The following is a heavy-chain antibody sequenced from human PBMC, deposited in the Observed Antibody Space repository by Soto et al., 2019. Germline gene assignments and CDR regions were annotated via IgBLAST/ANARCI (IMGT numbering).Heavy chain of an antibody. J-gene: IGHJ5*02. CDR1: GGTFSSYA. Sequence: SVKVSCKASGGTFSSYAISWVRQAPGQGLEWMGGIIPIFGTANYAQKFQGRVTITADESTSTAYMELSSLRSEDTAVYYCASGHPYYYGSGSPVHWFDPWGQGTLVTVS. D-gene: IGHD3-10*01. CDR3: ASGHPYYYGSGSPVHWFDP. CDR2: IIPIFGTA. V-gene: IGHV1-69*13.